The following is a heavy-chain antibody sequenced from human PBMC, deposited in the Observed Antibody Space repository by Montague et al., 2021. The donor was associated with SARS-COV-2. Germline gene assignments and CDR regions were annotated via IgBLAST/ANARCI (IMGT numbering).Heavy chain of an antibody. CDR3: GGVIPSSYGIGDY. CDR2: ISSSSSYI. V-gene: IGHV3-21*01. CDR1: GFSFSTYS. J-gene: IGHJ4*02. Sequence: SLRLSCAASGFSFSTYSMNWVRQAPGKGLEWVSSISSSSSYIYYADSEKGRFTISRDNAKNSLYLQMNSLRAEDTAVYYCGGVIPSSYGIGDYWGQGTLVAGSS. D-gene: IGHD6-13*01.